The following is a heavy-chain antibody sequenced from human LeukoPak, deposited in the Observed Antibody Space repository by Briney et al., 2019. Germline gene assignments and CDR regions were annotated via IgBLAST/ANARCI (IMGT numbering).Heavy chain of an antibody. Sequence: GGSLRLSCAASGFTFSSDSMNWVRQAPGKGLEWVSSISSSSSYIYYADSVKGRFTISRDNAKNSLYLQMNSLRAEDTAVYYCARYAGYSVTRFDYWGQGTLVTVSS. CDR2: ISSSSSYI. CDR1: GFTFSSDS. J-gene: IGHJ4*02. CDR3: ARYAGYSVTRFDY. D-gene: IGHD6-13*01. V-gene: IGHV3-21*01.